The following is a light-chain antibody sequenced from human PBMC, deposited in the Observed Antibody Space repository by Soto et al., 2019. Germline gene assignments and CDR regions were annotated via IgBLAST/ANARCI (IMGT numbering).Light chain of an antibody. V-gene: IGKV3-15*01. J-gene: IGKJ5*01. Sequence: DIVMTQCPATQSVPPGERATLSCRASQSISSNLAWYQRKPGQPPKLLIQGASTRAAGVPARFSATGSETDFTLTISCLQSEVSAVYFCQQYNNWPFSFGQGTR. CDR1: QSISSN. CDR2: GAS. CDR3: QQYNNWPFS.